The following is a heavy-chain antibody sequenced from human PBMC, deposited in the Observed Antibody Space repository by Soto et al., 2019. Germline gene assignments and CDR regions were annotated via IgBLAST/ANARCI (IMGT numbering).Heavy chain of an antibody. D-gene: IGHD2-15*01. J-gene: IGHJ6*03. Sequence: SETLSLTCTVSGGSISSGGYYWSWIRQHPGKGLEWIGYIYYSGSTYYNPSLKSRVTISVDTSKNQFSLKLSSVTAADTAVYYCARGERECSGGSCYYYYYYMDVWGKGTTVTVSS. V-gene: IGHV4-31*03. CDR1: GGSISSGGYY. CDR3: ARGERECSGGSCYYYYYYMDV. CDR2: IYYSGST.